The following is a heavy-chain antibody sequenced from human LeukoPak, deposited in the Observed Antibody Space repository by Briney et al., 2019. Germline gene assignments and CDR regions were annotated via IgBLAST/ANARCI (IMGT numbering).Heavy chain of an antibody. J-gene: IGHJ3*02. D-gene: IGHD2-2*01. Sequence: EASVKVSCKASGYTFTGYYMHWVRQTPGQGLEWMGWINPNSGGTNYAQKFQGRVTMTRDTSISTAYMELSRLRSDDTAVYYCAIPVGGVPAPDAFDIWGQGTMVTVSS. CDR3: AIPVGGVPAPDAFDI. CDR1: GYTFTGYY. V-gene: IGHV1-2*02. CDR2: INPNSGGT.